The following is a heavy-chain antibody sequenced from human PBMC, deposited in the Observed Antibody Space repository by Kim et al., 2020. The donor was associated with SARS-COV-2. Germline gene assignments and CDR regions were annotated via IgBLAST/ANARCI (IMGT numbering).Heavy chain of an antibody. Sequence: SETLSLTCTVSGGSISSGGYYWSWIRQHPGKGLEWIGYIYYSGSTYYNPSLKSRVTISVDTSKNQFSLKLSSVTAADTAVYYCARGGSWLGYCSGGSCYEDYYGMDVRGQGTTVTVSS. CDR2: IYYSGST. J-gene: IGHJ6*02. D-gene: IGHD2-15*01. CDR3: ARGGSWLGYCSGGSCYEDYYGMDV. V-gene: IGHV4-31*03. CDR1: GGSISSGGYY.